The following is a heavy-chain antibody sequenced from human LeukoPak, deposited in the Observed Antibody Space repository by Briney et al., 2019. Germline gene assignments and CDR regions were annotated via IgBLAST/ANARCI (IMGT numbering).Heavy chain of an antibody. CDR3: ARDFKYYYDRGTSALDI. J-gene: IGHJ3*02. D-gene: IGHD3-10*02. V-gene: IGHV4-59*01. CDR2: IYYSGNT. Sequence: PSETLSLTCTVSGGSFNSYYWSWIRQPPGKGLEWIAYIYYSGNTKHNPSLKSRVTISVDPSKNQFSLKLSSVTAADSAVYYCARDFKYYYDRGTSALDIWGQGKLVTVSS. CDR1: GGSFNSYY.